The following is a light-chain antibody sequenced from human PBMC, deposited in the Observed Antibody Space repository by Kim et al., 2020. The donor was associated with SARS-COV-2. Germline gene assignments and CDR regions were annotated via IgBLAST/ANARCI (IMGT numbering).Light chain of an antibody. CDR2: GNN. J-gene: IGLJ1*01. Sequence: QSVLTQPPSVSGAPGQRVTISCTGSSSNIGAGYDVHWYQQLPGTAHKLLIYGNNNRPSGVPDRFSGSKSGTSASLAITWLQAEDEADYYCQSYDNSLSGSYVFGTGTKVTVL. CDR3: QSYDNSLSGSYV. V-gene: IGLV1-40*01. CDR1: SSNIGAGYD.